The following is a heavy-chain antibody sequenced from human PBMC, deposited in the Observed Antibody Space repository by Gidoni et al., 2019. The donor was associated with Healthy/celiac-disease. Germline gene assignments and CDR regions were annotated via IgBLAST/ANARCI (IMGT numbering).Heavy chain of an antibody. J-gene: IGHJ5*02. V-gene: IGHV4-31*02. CDR3: ARDFGGAMVRGVGWFDP. Sequence: RNYYNPSLKSRVTISVDTSKNQFSLKLSSVTAADTAVYYCARDFGGAMVRGVGWFDPWGQGTLVTVSS. CDR2: RN. D-gene: IGHD3-10*01.